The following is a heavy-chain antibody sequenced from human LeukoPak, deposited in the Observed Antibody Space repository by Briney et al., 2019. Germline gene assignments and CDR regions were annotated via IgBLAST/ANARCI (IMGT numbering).Heavy chain of an antibody. V-gene: IGHV1-2*02. CDR2: INPNSGGT. J-gene: IGHJ4*02. D-gene: IGHD3-22*01. CDR1: GYTFTGYY. CDR3: ARGAHYHDSSQGYDY. Sequence: ASVKVSCEASGYTFTGYYMHWVRQAPGQGLEWMGWINPNSGGTNYAQKFQGRVTMTRDTSISTAYMELSRLRSDDTAVYYCARGAHYHDSSQGYDYWGQGTLVTVSS.